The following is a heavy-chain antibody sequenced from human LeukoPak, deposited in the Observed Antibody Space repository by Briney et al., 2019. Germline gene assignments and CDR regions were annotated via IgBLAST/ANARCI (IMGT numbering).Heavy chain of an antibody. CDR1: GCTLTAYY. Sequence: GASVKVSCKASGCTLTAYYLHWVRQAPGQGREWMGRINPNSGGTTYAQKFQGRVTMTRDTSIGTAYMELSSLRSDDTAVYYCARPYYESSGLYVDAFDIWGQGTMVTVSS. J-gene: IGHJ3*02. D-gene: IGHD3-22*01. CDR3: ARPYYESSGLYVDAFDI. CDR2: INPNSGGT. V-gene: IGHV1-2*06.